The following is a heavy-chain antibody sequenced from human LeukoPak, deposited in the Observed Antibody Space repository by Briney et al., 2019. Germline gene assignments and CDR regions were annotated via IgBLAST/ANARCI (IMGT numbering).Heavy chain of an antibody. Sequence: ASVKVSCKASGYTFSRYGINWVRQAPGQGLEWMGWISGYNEKTNYAQKFQGRVTMTTDTSTSTAYMELRRLRSDGTAVYYCARDPGSFLSGSGWLNWFEPWGQGTLLTVSS. J-gene: IGHJ5*02. CDR2: ISGYNEKT. CDR1: GYTFSRYG. D-gene: IGHD6-19*01. V-gene: IGHV1-18*01. CDR3: ARDPGSFLSGSGWLNWFEP.